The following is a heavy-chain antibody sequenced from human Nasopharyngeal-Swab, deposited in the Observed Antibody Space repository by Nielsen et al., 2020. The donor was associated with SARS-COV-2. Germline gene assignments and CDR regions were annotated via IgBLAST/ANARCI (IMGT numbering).Heavy chain of an antibody. CDR3: AKDSLYYGSGSFQNWFDA. CDR1: GFSFSSYA. Sequence: GGSLRLSCAASGFSFSSYAMNWVRQAPGKGLEWVSSISGGGATTYYADSVKGRFTISRYNSKNTLYLQMNGLRADDTAVYYCAKDSLYYGSGSFQNWFDAWGQGSLVTVSS. CDR2: ISGGGATT. V-gene: IGHV3-23*01. D-gene: IGHD3-10*01. J-gene: IGHJ5*02.